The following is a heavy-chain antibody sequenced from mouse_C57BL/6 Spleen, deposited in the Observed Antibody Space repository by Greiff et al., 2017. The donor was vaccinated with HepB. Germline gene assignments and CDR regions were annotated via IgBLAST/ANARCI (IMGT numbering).Heavy chain of an antibody. D-gene: IGHD2-1*01. V-gene: IGHV5-4*01. CDR3: AREVYYCNPFAY. CDR1: GFPFSSYA. CDR2: IRDGGSYT. Sequence: VQGVESGGGLVKPGGSLKLSCAASGFPFSSYAMSWVRQTPEKRLEWVATIRDGGSYTYYPDNVKGRFTISRDNAKNNLYLQMHHLKSEDTAMYYCAREVYYCNPFAYWGQGTLVTVSA. J-gene: IGHJ3*01.